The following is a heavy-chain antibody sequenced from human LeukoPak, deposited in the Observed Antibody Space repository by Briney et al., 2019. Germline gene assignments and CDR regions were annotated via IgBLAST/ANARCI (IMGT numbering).Heavy chain of an antibody. CDR1: GLTFSDYY. CDR2: ISSNGRTI. CDR3: ARTQHWLVSGFDP. D-gene: IGHD6-19*01. Sequence: GGSLRLFCAPSGLTFSDYYMSWIRQAPGKGPEWISYISSNGRTIYYADSVKGRLTISRDNARKSVYLQMNSLRAEDTAIYYCARTQHWLVSGFDPWGQGTLVTVSS. V-gene: IGHV3-11*01. J-gene: IGHJ5*02.